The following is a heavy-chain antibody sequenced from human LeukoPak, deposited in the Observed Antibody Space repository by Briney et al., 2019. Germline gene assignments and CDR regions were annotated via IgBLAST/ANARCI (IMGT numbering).Heavy chain of an antibody. J-gene: IGHJ3*02. CDR3: ERGFGSTRKDAFDI. V-gene: IGHV4-59*01. Sequence: PSETLSLTCTVSGGSISSYYWSWIRQPPGKGLEWMGYIYYSGSTNYNPSLKSRVTISVDTSKNQFSLKLSSVTAADTAVYYCERGFGSTRKDAFDIWGQGTMVTVSS. CDR1: GGSISSYY. CDR2: IYYSGST. D-gene: IGHD2-2*01.